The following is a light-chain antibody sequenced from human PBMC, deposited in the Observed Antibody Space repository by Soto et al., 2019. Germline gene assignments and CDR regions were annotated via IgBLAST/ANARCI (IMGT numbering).Light chain of an antibody. V-gene: IGKV3-15*01. CDR2: GAS. CDR1: QSVSSN. Sequence: EIVMTQSPDTLSVSPGERATLSCRASQSVSSNLAWYQQKPGQAPRVLIYGASTRATGIPDRFSGSGSGTEFTLTISSLQSEDFAVYYCQQYNEWPPFTFGQGTRLEIK. CDR3: QQYNEWPPFT. J-gene: IGKJ5*01.